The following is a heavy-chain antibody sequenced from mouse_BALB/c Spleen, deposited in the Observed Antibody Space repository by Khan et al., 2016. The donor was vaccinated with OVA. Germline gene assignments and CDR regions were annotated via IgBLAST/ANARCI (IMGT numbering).Heavy chain of an antibody. J-gene: IGHJ3*01. CDR2: ISDVGCYI. D-gene: IGHD2-1*01. CDR3: AIGYYVIPVAY. V-gene: IGHV5-4*02. CDR1: GFTFSDYG. Sequence: EVELVESGGGLVQPGGSRKLSCAASGFTFSDYGMYWVRQTPEKGLEWVATISDVGCYIYYPDSVKGRFTISREDAKNNLYLQMSSLRSEDTAMYYCAIGYYVIPVAYWGQGTLVTVSA.